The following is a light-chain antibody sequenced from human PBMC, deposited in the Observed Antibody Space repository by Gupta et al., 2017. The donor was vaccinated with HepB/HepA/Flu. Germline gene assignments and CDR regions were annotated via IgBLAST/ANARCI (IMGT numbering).Light chain of an antibody. J-gene: IGKJ1*01. CDR1: QGISSQ. CDR2: GAS. Sequence: DIQMTESPSSVSASVGDRVTITCRSSQGISSQLAWYQQKAGTAPNLLIYGASSVQSGVPSRFSGSGAGTDFTLTISILQPEDFATYYCQQSNSFPWSFGQGTQVEIK. CDR3: QQSNSFPWS. V-gene: IGKV1-12*01.